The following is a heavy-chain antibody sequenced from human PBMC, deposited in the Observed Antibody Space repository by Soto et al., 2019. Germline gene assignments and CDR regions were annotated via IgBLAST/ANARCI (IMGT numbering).Heavy chain of an antibody. Sequence: KVSCNASGCTLSSYAISWGRQAPGQGLEWMGVIIPIFGTADYAQKFQGRVTITADKSISTAYLQWSSLKASDTPTYYCVRLYNGVCHVSRQGTTVTVSS. D-gene: IGHD2-8*01. J-gene: IGHJ6*02. V-gene: IGHV1-69*06. CDR3: VRLYNGVCHV. CDR1: GCTLSSYA. CDR2: IIPIFGTA.